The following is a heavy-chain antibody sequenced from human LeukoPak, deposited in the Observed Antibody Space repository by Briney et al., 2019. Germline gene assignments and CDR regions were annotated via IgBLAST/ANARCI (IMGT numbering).Heavy chain of an antibody. J-gene: IGHJ4*02. V-gene: IGHV4-30-4*01. D-gene: IGHD2-15*01. CDR2: IYYSGTT. CDR1: GGSISSDDYY. Sequence: SETLSLTCTVSGGSISSDDYYWSWIRQPPGKGLEWIGYIYYSGTTYYNPSLKSRVTISVDTSKNHFSLKLTSVTAADTAVYYCTRDVPRSAGYPDNWGQGTLVTVSS. CDR3: TRDVPRSAGYPDN.